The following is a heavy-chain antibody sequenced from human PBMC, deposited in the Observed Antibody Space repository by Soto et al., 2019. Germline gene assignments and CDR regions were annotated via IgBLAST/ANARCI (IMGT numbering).Heavy chain of an antibody. D-gene: IGHD2-15*01. Sequence: SVKVSCKASGGTFSSYAISWVRQAPGQGLEWMGGIIPIFGTANYAQKFRGRVTITADESTSTAYMELSSLRSEDTAVYYCARTITKRYCSGGSCLNWFDPWGQGTLVTVSS. CDR3: ARTITKRYCSGGSCLNWFDP. V-gene: IGHV1-69*13. J-gene: IGHJ5*02. CDR1: GGTFSSYA. CDR2: IIPIFGTA.